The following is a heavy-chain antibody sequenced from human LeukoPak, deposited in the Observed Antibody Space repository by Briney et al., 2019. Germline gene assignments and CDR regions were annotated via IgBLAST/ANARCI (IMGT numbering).Heavy chain of an antibody. D-gene: IGHD3-9*01. CDR2: ISSSGSTI. V-gene: IGHV3-48*03. CDR1: GFTFSSYE. CDR3: ARSLTVRYFDWLSDGMDA. J-gene: IGHJ6*02. Sequence: GGSLRLSCAASGFTFSSYEMNWVHQAPGKGLEWVSYISSSGSTIYYADSVKGRFTISRDNAKNSLYLQMNSLRAEDTAVYYCARSLTVRYFDWLSDGMDAWGQGTTVTVSS.